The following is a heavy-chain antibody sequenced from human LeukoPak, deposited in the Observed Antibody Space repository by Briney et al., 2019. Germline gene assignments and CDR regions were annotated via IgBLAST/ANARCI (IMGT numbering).Heavy chain of an antibody. V-gene: IGHV4-39*01. CDR1: SGSISSSSYY. Sequence: SETLSLTCSVSSGSISSSSYYWGWVRQPPGKGLEWIGSMFFTGNAYYSPSLKSRVTISVDTSENQFSLKLSSMTAADTAVYYCARHVVGNYDLLSFDYWGQGTLVTVSS. J-gene: IGHJ4*02. CDR2: MFFTGNA. CDR3: ARHVVGNYDLLSFDY. D-gene: IGHD1-7*01.